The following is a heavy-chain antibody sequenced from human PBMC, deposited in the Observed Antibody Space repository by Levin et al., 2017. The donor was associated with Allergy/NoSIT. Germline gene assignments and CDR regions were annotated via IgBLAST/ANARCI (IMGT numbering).Heavy chain of an antibody. CDR1: GGSFSGYY. Sequence: SETLSLTCAVYGGSFSGYYWSWIRQPPGKGLEWIGEINHSGSTNYNPSLKSRVTISVDTSKNQFSLKLSSVTAADTAVYYCARVPHSSGYYSGGRYYYGMDVWGQGTTVTVSS. J-gene: IGHJ6*02. CDR3: ARVPHSSGYYSGGRYYYGMDV. D-gene: IGHD3-22*01. CDR2: INHSGST. V-gene: IGHV4-34*01.